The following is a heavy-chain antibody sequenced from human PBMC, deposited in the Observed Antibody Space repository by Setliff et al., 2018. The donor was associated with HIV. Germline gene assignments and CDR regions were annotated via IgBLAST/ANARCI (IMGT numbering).Heavy chain of an antibody. Sequence: ASVKVSCKASGYTFTNYYIHWVRQAPGQGLEWMGVINPSRGSASYPQNFQGRVTMTRDTSTSTVYMGLSSLRSEDTAVYYCARHYFDILTGYYNRAFDIWGQGTMVTVSS. CDR3: ARHYFDILTGYYNRAFDI. CDR2: INPSRGSA. J-gene: IGHJ3*02. D-gene: IGHD3-9*01. V-gene: IGHV1-46*01. CDR1: GYTFTNYY.